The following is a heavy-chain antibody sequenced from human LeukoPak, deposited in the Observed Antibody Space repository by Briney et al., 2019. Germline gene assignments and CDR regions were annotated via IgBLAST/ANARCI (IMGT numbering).Heavy chain of an antibody. V-gene: IGHV1-2*02. CDR3: ARTNITIFGVVIKYYFDY. CDR1: GYTFTGYY. J-gene: IGHJ4*02. D-gene: IGHD3-3*01. Sequence: ASVKVSCKASGYTFTGYYMHWVRQAPGQGFEWMGWINPNSGGTNYAQKYQGRVTMTRDTSISTAYMELSRLRSDDTAVYYCARTNITIFGVVIKYYFDYWGQGTLVTVSS. CDR2: INPNSGGT.